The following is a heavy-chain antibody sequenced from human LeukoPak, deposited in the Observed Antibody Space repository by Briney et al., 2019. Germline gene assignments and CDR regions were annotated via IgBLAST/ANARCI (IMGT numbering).Heavy chain of an antibody. V-gene: IGHV3-66*01. CDR2: ISSGGTT. CDR1: GFTVGSNY. D-gene: IGHD1-26*01. Sequence: AGSVRLYCAASGFTVGSNYMSWVRPAPGKGLDWVQIISSGGTTPYAVSVKGRFTISRDNSRNTLYLQMNGLRAEDTAVYYCATRGAPGYYYGMDVWGQGTTVSVFS. J-gene: IGHJ6*02. CDR3: ATRGAPGYYYGMDV.